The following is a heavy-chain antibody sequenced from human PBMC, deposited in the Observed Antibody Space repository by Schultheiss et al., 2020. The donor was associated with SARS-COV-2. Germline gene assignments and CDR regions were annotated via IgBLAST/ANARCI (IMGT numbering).Heavy chain of an antibody. Sequence: GESLKISCQASGYSFTSYWSGWVRQMPGKGLEWMGIIYPGDSDTRYSPSFQGQVTISADKSLSTAYLQWSSLKASDAAMYYCARRNSSGWPNDYWGQGTLVTVSS. J-gene: IGHJ4*02. CDR2: IYPGDSDT. CDR3: ARRNSSGWPNDY. CDR1: GYSFTSYW. D-gene: IGHD6-19*01. V-gene: IGHV5-51*01.